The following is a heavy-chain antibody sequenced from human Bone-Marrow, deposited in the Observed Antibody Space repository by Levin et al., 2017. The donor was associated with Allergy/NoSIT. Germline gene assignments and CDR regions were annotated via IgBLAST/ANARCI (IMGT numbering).Heavy chain of an antibody. V-gene: IGHV3-23*01. CDR1: GFTFSTYA. Sequence: GGSLRLSCAASGFTFSTYAMSWARQGPGKGLEWVSGISGSGGSINYADSVKGRFTISRDNSKNTLYLQMNSLRAEDTAVYYCAKGLPSSSYYYGMDGWGQGTTVTVSS. CDR3: AKGLPSSSYYYGMDG. J-gene: IGHJ6*02. D-gene: IGHD6-6*01. CDR2: ISGSGGSI.